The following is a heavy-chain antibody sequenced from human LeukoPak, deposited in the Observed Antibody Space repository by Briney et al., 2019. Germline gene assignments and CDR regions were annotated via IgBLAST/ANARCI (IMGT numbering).Heavy chain of an antibody. CDR3: ARDFWSGYGYFDY. CDR2: IYYSGTT. D-gene: IGHD3-3*01. V-gene: IGHV4-31*11. J-gene: IGHJ4*02. CDR1: GVSFTGAGFY. Sequence: SETLSLTRAVSGVSFTGAGFYWTWIRQHPGKGLEWIGYIYYSGTTYYNPSLESRVTISVDTSQNQFSLKLSSVTAADTGVYYCARDFWSGYGYFDYWGQGALVTVSS.